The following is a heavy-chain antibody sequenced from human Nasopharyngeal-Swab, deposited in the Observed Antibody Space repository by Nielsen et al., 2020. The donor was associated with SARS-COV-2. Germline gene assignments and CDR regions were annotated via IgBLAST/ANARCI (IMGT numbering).Heavy chain of an antibody. CDR1: GFTFSSYE. CDR3: TRAGYSSSWYL. Sequence: GGSLRLSCAASGFTFSSYEMNWVRQAPGKGLEWVSYISSSGSTIYYADSVKGRFTISRDNAKNSLYLQMNSLRAEDTAVYYCTRAGYSSSWYLWGRGTLVTVSS. J-gene: IGHJ5*02. V-gene: IGHV3-48*03. CDR2: ISSSGSTI. D-gene: IGHD6-13*01.